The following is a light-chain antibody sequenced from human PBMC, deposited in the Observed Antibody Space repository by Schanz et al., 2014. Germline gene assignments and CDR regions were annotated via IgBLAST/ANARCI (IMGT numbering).Light chain of an antibody. CDR1: SSDVGSYNL. J-gene: IGLJ2*01. Sequence: QSALTQPASVSGSPGQSITISCTGTSSDVGSYNLVSWYQHHPGKAPKVMIYDVSNRPSGVSNRFSGSKSGNTASLTISGLQAEDEADYYCSSYTTSSAPRVFGGGTKLTVL. V-gene: IGLV2-14*02. CDR2: DVS. CDR3: SSYTTSSAPRV.